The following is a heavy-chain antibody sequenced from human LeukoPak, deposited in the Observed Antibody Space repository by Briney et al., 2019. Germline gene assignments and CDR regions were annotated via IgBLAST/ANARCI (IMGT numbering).Heavy chain of an antibody. D-gene: IGHD2-21*02. CDR2: IKDSGTI. CDR1: GGSFSGYY. J-gene: IGHJ4*02. Sequence: TSETLSLTCAVYGGSFSGYYWSWIRQPPGKGLQWIGEIKDSGTINYNPSLKSRVTVSLDTSKNQFSLRLTSVTAADTAMYYCAKSTYCGDDCYWGQGTLVTVSS. V-gene: IGHV4-34*01. CDR3: AKSTYCGDDCY.